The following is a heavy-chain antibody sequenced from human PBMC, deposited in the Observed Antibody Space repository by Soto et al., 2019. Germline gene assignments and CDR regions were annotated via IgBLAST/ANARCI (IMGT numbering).Heavy chain of an antibody. CDR1: GGSFTTYP. Sequence: QVQLVQSEAEVRNPGSSVKVSCKVSGGSFTTYPISWVRQPPGQGLEWMGATVPIFGTPNYALKFQDRVTIAADRSTTTVYMELRGLKSEDTAVYSCARACYPCTWNKVTYFDLWGRGTLVAVSS. CDR3: ARACYPCTWNKVTYFDL. CDR2: TVPIFGTP. D-gene: IGHD1-1*01. J-gene: IGHJ2*01. V-gene: IGHV1-69*06.